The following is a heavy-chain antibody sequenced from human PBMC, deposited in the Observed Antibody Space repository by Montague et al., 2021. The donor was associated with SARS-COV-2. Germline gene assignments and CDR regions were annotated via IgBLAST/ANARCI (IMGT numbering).Heavy chain of an antibody. CDR1: GFTFSDYY. V-gene: IGHV3-11*01. CDR2: ISSSGSTI. D-gene: IGHD5-18*01. CDR3: ARVRHSYGYLSAFDI. J-gene: IGHJ3*02. Sequence: SLRLSCAASGFTFSDYYMSWIRQAPGKGLEWVSYISSSGSTIYYADSVKSRFTISRDNARNSLYLQMNSLRAEDTAVYYCARVRHSYGYLSAFDIWGQGTMVTVSS.